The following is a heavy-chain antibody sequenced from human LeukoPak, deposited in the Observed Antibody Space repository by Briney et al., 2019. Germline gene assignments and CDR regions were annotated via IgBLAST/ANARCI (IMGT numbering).Heavy chain of an antibody. CDR2: ISHSGTT. V-gene: IGHV4-38-2*02. J-gene: IGHJ5*02. CDR3: AREGAVPGIDP. Sequence: SETLSLTCAVSGYSITSGFSWGWIRQPPGKGLEWIATISHSGTTDYKSTLESRLTISMDTSKNLFSLRLTSVTAAGTAVYYCAREGAVPGIDPWGQGTLVTVSS. CDR1: GYSITSGFS. D-gene: IGHD3-16*01.